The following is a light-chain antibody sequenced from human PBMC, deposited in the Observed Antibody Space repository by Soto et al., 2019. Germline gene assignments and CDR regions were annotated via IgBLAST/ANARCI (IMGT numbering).Light chain of an antibody. J-gene: IGKJ1*01. CDR1: QDIGNF. CDR3: QQSYSTTWT. V-gene: IGKV1-27*01. CDR2: AAS. Sequence: DIQMTQSPSSLSAFVGDRVTITCRASQDIGNFLAWYQQKPGKVPKLLIYAASTLQSGVPSRFSGSGSETDFTLTISSLQPEDFATYSCQQSYSTTWTFGQGTKVDIK.